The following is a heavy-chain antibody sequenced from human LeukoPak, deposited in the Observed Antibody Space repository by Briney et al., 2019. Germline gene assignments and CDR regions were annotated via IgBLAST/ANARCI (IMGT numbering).Heavy chain of an antibody. V-gene: IGHV3-30*04. CDR1: GFTFSSYA. J-gene: IGHJ4*02. D-gene: IGHD3-9*01. CDR3: ARDTFYYDILTGPLGH. Sequence: GGSLRLSCAASGFTFSSYAMHWVRQAPGKGLEWVAVISYDGSNKYYADSVKGRFTISRDDSKNTLYLQMNSLRAEDTAVYYCARDTFYYDILTGPLGHWGQGTLVTVSS. CDR2: ISYDGSNK.